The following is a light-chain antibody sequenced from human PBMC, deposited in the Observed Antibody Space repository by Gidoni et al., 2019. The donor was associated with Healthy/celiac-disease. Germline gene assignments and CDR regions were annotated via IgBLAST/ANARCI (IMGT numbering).Light chain of an antibody. CDR3: GTWDSSLSAGV. V-gene: IGLV1-51*01. CDR1: SSNIGNNY. CDR2: DNN. Sequence: QSVLTQPPSVSAAPGQKVTSSCSGRSSNIGNNYVSWYQQLPGTAPKLLIYDNNKRPSGIPDRFSGSKSGTSATLGITGLQTGDEADYYCGTWDSSLSAGVFGGGTKLTVL. J-gene: IGLJ3*02.